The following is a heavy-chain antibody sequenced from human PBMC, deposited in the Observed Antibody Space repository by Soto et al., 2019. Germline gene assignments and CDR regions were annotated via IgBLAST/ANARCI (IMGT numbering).Heavy chain of an antibody. CDR2: IYYSGST. V-gene: IGHV4-59*01. Sequence: SETLSLTCTVSGGSISSYYLSWIRQPPGKGLEWIGYIYYSGSTNYNPSLKSRVTISVDTSKNQFSLKLSSVTAADTAVYYCARAAGKTYYYGSGRLYNWFDPWGQGTLVTVS. CDR1: GGSISSYY. CDR3: ARAAGKTYYYGSGRLYNWFDP. J-gene: IGHJ5*02. D-gene: IGHD3-10*01.